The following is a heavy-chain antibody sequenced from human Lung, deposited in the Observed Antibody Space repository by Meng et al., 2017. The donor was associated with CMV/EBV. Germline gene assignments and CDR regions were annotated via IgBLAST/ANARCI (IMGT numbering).Heavy chain of an antibody. Sequence: QLQRLQSGPGLVKPSQTLSLTCAISGDIVSSNSAAWHWIRQSPSRGLEWLGRTYYRSKWYHEYAVSVKSRITISPDTPKNQFSLQLNSMTPEDTAVYYCARGINGGCGDWGQGTLVTVSS. CDR3: ARGINGGCGD. CDR1: GDIVSSNSAA. D-gene: IGHD4-23*01. J-gene: IGHJ4*02. V-gene: IGHV6-1*01. CDR2: TYYRSKWYH.